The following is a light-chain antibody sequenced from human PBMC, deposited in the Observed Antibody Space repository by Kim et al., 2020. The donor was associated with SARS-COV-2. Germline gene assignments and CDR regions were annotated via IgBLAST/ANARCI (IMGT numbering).Light chain of an antibody. Sequence: LSPGERATRSCRASQSVSIYLAWYRQKPGQPPSLLIYDASSRPIGIPDRFSGSGSGTDFTLTIDSLEPEDSATYYCQQRSTWLETFGQGTKVDIK. CDR3: QQRSTWLET. CDR2: DAS. CDR1: QSVSIY. V-gene: IGKV3-11*01. J-gene: IGKJ1*01.